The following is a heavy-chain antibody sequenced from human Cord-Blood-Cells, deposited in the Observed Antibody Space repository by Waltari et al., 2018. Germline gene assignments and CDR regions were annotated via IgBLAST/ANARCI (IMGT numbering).Heavy chain of an antibody. J-gene: IGHJ4*02. CDR1: GGSFRGSY. CDR2: INHSGST. Sequence: QVQLQQWGAGLLKPSATLSLTGAVYGGSFRGSYRSWIRQPPGKGLEWIGEINHSGSTNYNPSLKSRVTISVDTSKNQFSLKLSSVTAADTAVYYCARGLQLLWFGEFDYWGQGTLVTVSS. V-gene: IGHV4-34*01. CDR3: ARGLQLLWFGEFDY. D-gene: IGHD3-10*01.